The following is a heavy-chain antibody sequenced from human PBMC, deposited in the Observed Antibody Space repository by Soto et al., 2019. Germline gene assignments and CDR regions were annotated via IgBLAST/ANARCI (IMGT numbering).Heavy chain of an antibody. CDR2: IGGGGEYT. CDR1: GFTSGKYA. J-gene: IGHJ3*02. V-gene: IGHV3-23*01. CDR3: AKDEVAANGRADAFEI. Sequence: EVQLLESGGGLVQPGGSLTLTCIVSGFTSGKYAMSWVRQAQGKGLEWVSEIGGGGEYTNYGDSVRGRFTMSRDNSKNTLHLHMSSLKVEDTAVYYCAKDEVAANGRADAFEIWGQGTVVTFSS. D-gene: IGHD2-15*01.